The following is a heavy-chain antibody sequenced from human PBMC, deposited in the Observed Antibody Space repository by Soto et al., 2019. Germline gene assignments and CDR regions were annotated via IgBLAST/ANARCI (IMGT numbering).Heavy chain of an antibody. CDR2: INPSGNT. CDR3: ARGKLGGASI. CDR1: GGSFSGNY. D-gene: IGHD3-16*01. Sequence: QVQLQQWGAGLLKPSETLSLSCGVYGGSFSGNYWSWIRQPPEKGLEWIGEINPSGNTNFNPSLKSRRTMSLDTSKNQFSLRLSAVTAADTAVYYCARGKLGGASIWGQGTLVTVSS. J-gene: IGHJ4*02. V-gene: IGHV4-34*01.